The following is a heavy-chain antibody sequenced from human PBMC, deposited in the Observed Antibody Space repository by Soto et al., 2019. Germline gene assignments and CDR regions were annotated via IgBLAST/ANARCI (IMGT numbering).Heavy chain of an antibody. Sequence: QVQLVQSGAEVKKPGSSVKVSCKASGGTFRGYAITWVRQAPGQGPEWLGEVIPKFGTGNPAQKFQGRVMIHADESTRKAYMALSSLRSDDTAVYYCARARGIGVTGSWDVGGQGTTVTVS. CDR2: VIPKFGTG. J-gene: IGHJ6*02. V-gene: IGHV1-69*01. CDR3: ARARGIGVTGSWDV. D-gene: IGHD6-13*01. CDR1: GGTFRGYA.